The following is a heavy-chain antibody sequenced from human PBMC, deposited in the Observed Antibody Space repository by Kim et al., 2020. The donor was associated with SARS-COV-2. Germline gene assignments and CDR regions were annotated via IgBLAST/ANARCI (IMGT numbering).Heavy chain of an antibody. V-gene: IGHV3-7*03. J-gene: IGHJ4*02. CDR1: EFTFRSYW. D-gene: IGHD6-13*01. Sequence: GGSLRLSCAVSEFTFRSYWMSWVRQAPGKGLEWVANIKEDGSGKQYVDSVKGRFTISRDNARNSLYLQMNSLRADDTAVYYCARDGILWYTSSWDHWGPGSLVSVPS. CDR3: ARDGILWYTSSWDH. CDR2: IKEDGSGK.